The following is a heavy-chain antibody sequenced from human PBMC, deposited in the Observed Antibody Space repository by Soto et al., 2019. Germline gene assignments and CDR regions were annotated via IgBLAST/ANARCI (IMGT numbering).Heavy chain of an antibody. CDR2: IIPIFGTA. J-gene: IGHJ6*02. CDR3: ARVLMGGDYVDYYYGMDV. D-gene: IGHD4-17*01. Sequence: QVQLVQSGAEVKKPGSSVKVSCKASGGTFSSYAISWVRQAPGQGLEWMGGIIPIFGTANYAQKFQGRVTNTADESTSTAYMELSSLRSEDTAVYYCARVLMGGDYVDYYYGMDVWGQGTTVTVSS. CDR1: GGTFSSYA. V-gene: IGHV1-69*01.